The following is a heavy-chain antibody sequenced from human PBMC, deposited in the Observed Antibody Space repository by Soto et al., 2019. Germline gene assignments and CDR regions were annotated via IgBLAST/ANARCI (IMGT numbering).Heavy chain of an antibody. V-gene: IGHV3-23*01. CDR3: AKDVGQWVETFDY. CDR2: ISAGGGGT. J-gene: IGHJ4*01. Sequence: GGSLSLSCAGSGVTLTRSAVSWVRQAPGQGLEWVSGISAGGGGTYYADSVKGRFTISRDVAKNTVYLQMNGLRVEDTAVYYCAKDVGQWVETFDYWGQGTIVTVSS. D-gene: IGHD6-19*01. CDR1: GVTLTRSA.